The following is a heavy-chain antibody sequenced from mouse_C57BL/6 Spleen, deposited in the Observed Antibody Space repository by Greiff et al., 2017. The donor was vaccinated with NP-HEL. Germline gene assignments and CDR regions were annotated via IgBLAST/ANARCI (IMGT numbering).Heavy chain of an antibody. CDR3: ARWARDYYGSSYDYFDY. D-gene: IGHD1-1*01. J-gene: IGHJ2*01. CDR1: GYAFSSSW. V-gene: IGHV1-82*01. Sequence: QVQLKQSGPELVKPGASVKISCKASGYAFSSSWMNWVKQRPGKGLEWIGRIYPGDGDTNYNGKFKGKATLTADKSSSTAYMQLSSLTSEDSAVYFCARWARDYYGSSYDYFDYWGQGTTLTVSS. CDR2: IYPGDGDT.